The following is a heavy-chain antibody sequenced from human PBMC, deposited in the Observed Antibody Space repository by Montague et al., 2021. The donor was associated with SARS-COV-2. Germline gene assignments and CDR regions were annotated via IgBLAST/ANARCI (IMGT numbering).Heavy chain of an antibody. V-gene: IGHV4-34*01. CDR1: GGSFTGYY. CDR3: ARAGRVYSSSDYLEDYSFGMDV. J-gene: IGHJ6*02. CDR2: INHSGST. D-gene: IGHD4-17*01. Sequence: SETLSLTCTVSGGSFTGYYWSWIRQPPGKGLEWNGEINHSGSTNYNPSLKSRVTISVDTSKNHFSLNLSSVTAADTAVYYCARAGRVYSSSDYLEDYSFGMDVWGQGTPVTVSS.